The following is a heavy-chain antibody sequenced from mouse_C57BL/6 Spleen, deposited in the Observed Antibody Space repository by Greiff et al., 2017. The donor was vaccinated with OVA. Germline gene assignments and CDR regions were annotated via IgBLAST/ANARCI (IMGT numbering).Heavy chain of an antibody. V-gene: IGHV1-50*01. J-gene: IGHJ4*01. CDR1: GYTFTSYW. CDR2: IDPSDSYT. Sequence: QVQLQQPGAELVKPGASVKLSCKASGYTFTSYWMQWVKQRPGQGLEWIGEIDPSDSYTNYNQKFKGKATLTVDTSSSTAYMQLSSRTSEDSAVYYCASEDRYAMDYWGQGTSVTVSS. CDR3: ASEDRYAMDY.